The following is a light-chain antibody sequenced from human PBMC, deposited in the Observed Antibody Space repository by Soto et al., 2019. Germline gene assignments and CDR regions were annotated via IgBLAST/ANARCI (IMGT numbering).Light chain of an antibody. CDR1: QSVSSN. V-gene: IGKV3-15*01. J-gene: IGKJ4*01. Sequence: EIVMTQSPATLSVSPGERATLSCRASQSVSSNLAWYQQKPGQAPNLLIYGASTRATGIPARFSGSGSGTEFTLTISSLQFEDFAVYYCQQYNNWPLTFGGGTKVDIK. CDR3: QQYNNWPLT. CDR2: GAS.